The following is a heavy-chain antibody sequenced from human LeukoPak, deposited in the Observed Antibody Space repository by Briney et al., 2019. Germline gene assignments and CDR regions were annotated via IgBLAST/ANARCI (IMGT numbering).Heavy chain of an antibody. CDR2: INPSGGST. CDR1: GYTFTIYY. Sequence: ASVNVSCKASGYTFTIYYMHWVRQAPGQGLEWMGIINPSGGSTSYAQKFQGRVTMTRDTSTSTVYMELSSLRSEDTAVYYCARDGSIAAAGDEGGYWGQGTLVTVSS. CDR3: ARDGSIAAAGDEGGY. V-gene: IGHV1-46*01. D-gene: IGHD6-13*01. J-gene: IGHJ4*02.